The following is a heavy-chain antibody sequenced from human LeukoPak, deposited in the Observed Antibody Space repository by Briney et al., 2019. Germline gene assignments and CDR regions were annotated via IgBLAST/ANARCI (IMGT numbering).Heavy chain of an antibody. CDR2: IYHSGST. D-gene: IGHD1-26*01. CDR1: GYSISSGYY. CDR3: ARLSSGSYYVIDY. V-gene: IGHV4-38-2*01. Sequence: PSETLSLTCAVSGYSISSGYYRGWIRQPPGKGLEWIGSIYHSGSTYYNPSLKSRVTISVDTSKNQFSLKLSSVTAADTAVYYCARLSSGSYYVIDYWGQGTLVTVSS. J-gene: IGHJ4*02.